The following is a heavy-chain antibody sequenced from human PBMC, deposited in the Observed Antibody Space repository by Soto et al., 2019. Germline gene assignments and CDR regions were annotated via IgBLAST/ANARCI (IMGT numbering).Heavy chain of an antibody. CDR3: AKDGGSWYYGNYFDY. CDR1: GFTFSSYG. V-gene: IGHV3-30*18. Sequence: QPGGSLRLSCAASGFTFSSYGMHWVRQAPGKGLEWVAVISYDGSNKYYADSVKGRFTISRDNSKNTLYLQMNSLRAEDTAVYYCAKDGGSWYYGNYFDYWGQGTLVTVSS. CDR2: ISYDGSNK. D-gene: IGHD6-13*01. J-gene: IGHJ4*02.